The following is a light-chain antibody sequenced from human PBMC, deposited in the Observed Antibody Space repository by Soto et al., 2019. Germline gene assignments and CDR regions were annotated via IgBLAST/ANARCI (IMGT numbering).Light chain of an antibody. Sequence: DIQLTQSPSFMSASVGDRVTITCRASQGISSYLAWYQQKPGKAPNLLIYAACTLQSGVPSRFSGSGPGTEFTLTISRLQPEDFATYFCQQLNSLYTFGQGTKRDIK. J-gene: IGKJ2*01. CDR1: QGISSY. CDR3: QQLNSLYT. CDR2: AAC. V-gene: IGKV1-9*01.